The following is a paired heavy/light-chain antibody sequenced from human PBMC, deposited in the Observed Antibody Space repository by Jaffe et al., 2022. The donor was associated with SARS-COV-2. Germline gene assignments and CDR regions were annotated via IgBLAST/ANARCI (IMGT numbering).Light chain of an antibody. CDR3: QQSYRIPWT. J-gene: IGKJ1*01. V-gene: IGKV1-39*01. Sequence: DIQMTQSPSSLPASLGDRVSLTCRASEAISNYLNWYQQQAGKAPRLLIHAASKLHSGVPSRFSASGSATDFTLVISSLQPEDFATYYCQQSYRIPWTFGPGTKVEV. CDR1: EAISNY. CDR2: AAS.
Heavy chain of an antibody. CDR1: GFRFNTYD. CDR3: ARAIYSSSGYYFDL. CDR2: SGSSGDT. V-gene: IGHV3-13*01. J-gene: IGHJ4*02. D-gene: IGHD6-13*01. Sequence: EEQLVESGGGLVQPGGSLRLSCEASGFRFNTYDIQWVRQVREKGLEWVATSGSSGDTHYQRSVRGRFSLFRESFDNSLFLQMNSLRAEDSAVYYCARAIYSSSGYYFDLWGRGTVVTVSS.